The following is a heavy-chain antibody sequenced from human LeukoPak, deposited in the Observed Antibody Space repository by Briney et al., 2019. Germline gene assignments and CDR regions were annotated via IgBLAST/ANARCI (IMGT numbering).Heavy chain of an antibody. CDR3: ARDREGSDAFDI. V-gene: IGHV3-48*01. J-gene: IGHJ3*02. D-gene: IGHD1-26*01. Sequence: PGGSLRLSCAASGFTFSSYSMNWVRQAPGKGLEWASYISSSSSTIYYADSVKGRFTISRDNAKNSLYLQMNSLRAEDTAVYYCARDREGSDAFDIWGQGTVVTVSS. CDR2: ISSSSSTI. CDR1: GFTFSSYS.